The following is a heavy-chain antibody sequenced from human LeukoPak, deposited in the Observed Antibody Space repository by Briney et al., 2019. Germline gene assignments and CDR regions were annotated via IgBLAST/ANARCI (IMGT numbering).Heavy chain of an antibody. CDR2: ISYDGSNK. CDR1: GFTFSSYA. CDR3: ARPYCSSTSCHDAFDI. Sequence: GSLRLSCAASGFTFSSYAMHWVRQAPGKGLEWVAVISYDGSNKYYADSVKGRFTISRDNSKNTLYLQMNSLRAEDTAVYYCARPYCSSTSCHDAFDIWGQGTMVTVSS. D-gene: IGHD2-2*01. J-gene: IGHJ3*02. V-gene: IGHV3-30*04.